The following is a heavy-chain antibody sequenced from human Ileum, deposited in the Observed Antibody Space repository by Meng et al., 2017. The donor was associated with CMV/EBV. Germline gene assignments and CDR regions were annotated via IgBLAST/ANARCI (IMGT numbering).Heavy chain of an antibody. CDR1: GASISAYF. D-gene: IGHD6-13*01. CDR2: FHTSGTT. CDR3: ATEKWAAAGYGAFDI. Sequence: VPLQESGPGLVNPSGTLSLTCTVSGASISAYFWSWIRQPAGKGLECIGRFHTSGTTNYNPSLKSRVTMSVDSSKNQFSLNLSSVTAADTAVYYCATEKWAAAGYGAFDIWGQGTMVTVS. J-gene: IGHJ3*02. V-gene: IGHV4-4*07.